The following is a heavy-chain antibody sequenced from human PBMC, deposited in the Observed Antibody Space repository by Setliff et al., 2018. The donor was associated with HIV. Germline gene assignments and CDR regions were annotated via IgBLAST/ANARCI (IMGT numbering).Heavy chain of an antibody. CDR2: ISWNSGSI. Sequence: GGSLRLSCAASGFTFSTTWMYWVRQPPGKGLEWVSGISWNSGSIGYADSVKGRFTISRDNAKNSLYLQMNSLRAEDTALYYCAKDVTVVGYYYMDVWGKGTTVTVSS. V-gene: IGHV3-9*01. J-gene: IGHJ6*03. CDR1: GFTFSTTW. D-gene: IGHD2-15*01. CDR3: AKDVTVVGYYYMDV.